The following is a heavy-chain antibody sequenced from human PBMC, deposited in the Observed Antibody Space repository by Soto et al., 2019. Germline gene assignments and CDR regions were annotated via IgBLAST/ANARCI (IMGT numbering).Heavy chain of an antibody. J-gene: IGHJ4*02. CDR3: ASASVG. D-gene: IGHD1-26*01. CDR1: GFTFSTTS. CDR2: IKEDGTKK. Sequence: EMKLVESGGGLVQPGGSLMVSCVASGFTFSTTSMTWVRQAPGKGLEWVANIKEDGTKKYYVDSVKGRFTISKDNAKNSVYLQMNRLRVEDTAIYYCASASVGWCQGTLVTVSS. V-gene: IGHV3-7*01.